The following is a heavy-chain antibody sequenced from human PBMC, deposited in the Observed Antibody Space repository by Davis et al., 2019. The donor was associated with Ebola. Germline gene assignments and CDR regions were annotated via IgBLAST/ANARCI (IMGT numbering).Heavy chain of an antibody. V-gene: IGHV1-24*01. CDR1: GYTFISYG. CDR2: FDLEVGET. CDR3: AAGAKWELLIRHGGFDY. D-gene: IGHD1-26*01. Sequence: AASVKVSCKASGYTFISYGISWVRQAPGQGLEWMGGFDLEVGETIYAQRFQGRVTMTEDTSTDTAYMELSSLRSEDTAVYYCAAGAKWELLIRHGGFDYWGQGTLVTVSS. J-gene: IGHJ4*02.